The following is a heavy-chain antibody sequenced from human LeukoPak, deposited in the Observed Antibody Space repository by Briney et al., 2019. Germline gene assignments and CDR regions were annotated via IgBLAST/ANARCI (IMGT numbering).Heavy chain of an antibody. J-gene: IGHJ4*02. V-gene: IGHV1-69*13. CDR2: IIPIFGTA. CDR3: ARRPAYNSYFDY. D-gene: IGHD3-16*01. CDR1: GYTFTSYD. Sequence: GASVKVSCKASGYTFTSYDINWVRQAPGQGLEWMGGIIPIFGTANYAQKFQGRVTITADESTSTAYMELSSLRSEDTAVYYCARRPAYNSYFDYWGQGTLVTVSS.